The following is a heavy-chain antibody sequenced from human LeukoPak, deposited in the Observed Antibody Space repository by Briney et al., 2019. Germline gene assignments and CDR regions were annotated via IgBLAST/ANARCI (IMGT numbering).Heavy chain of an antibody. Sequence: GESLKIFCKGSGYSFTSYWIGWVRQMPGKGLEWMGIIYPGDSDTRYSPSFQGQVTISADKSISTAYLQWSSLKASDTAMYYRARQPGAARLPPDYWGQGTLVTVSS. J-gene: IGHJ4*02. CDR3: ARQPGAARLPPDY. CDR1: GYSFTSYW. D-gene: IGHD6-6*01. V-gene: IGHV5-51*01. CDR2: IYPGDSDT.